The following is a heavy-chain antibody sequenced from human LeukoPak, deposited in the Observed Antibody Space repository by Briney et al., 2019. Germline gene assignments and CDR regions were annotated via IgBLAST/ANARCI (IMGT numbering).Heavy chain of an antibody. J-gene: IGHJ4*02. Sequence: GGSLRLSCAASGFTFNNYWMNWVRQAPGKGLEWVSGISWNSGSIGYADSVKGRFTISRDNAKNSLYLQMNSLRAEDTALYYCAKDTYYDSSGPGADWGQGTLVTVSS. D-gene: IGHD3-22*01. V-gene: IGHV3-9*01. CDR3: AKDTYYDSSGPGAD. CDR2: ISWNSGSI. CDR1: GFTFNNYW.